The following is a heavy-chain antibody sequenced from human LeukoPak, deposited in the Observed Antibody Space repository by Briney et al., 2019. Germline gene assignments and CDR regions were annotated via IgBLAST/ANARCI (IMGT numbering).Heavy chain of an antibody. CDR3: ARDQLGVVAHFDY. CDR2: ICTSGST. V-gene: IGHV4-4*07. Sequence: WEILSLIFSVSGSSISCYYWNWVRQPASKGLERTGIICTSGSTNYTPSLKSRVTMSVDTSKNQFSLKLSSVTAADMAVYYCARDQLGVVAHFDYWGQGTLVTVSS. D-gene: IGHD2-15*01. CDR1: GSSISCYY. J-gene: IGHJ4*02.